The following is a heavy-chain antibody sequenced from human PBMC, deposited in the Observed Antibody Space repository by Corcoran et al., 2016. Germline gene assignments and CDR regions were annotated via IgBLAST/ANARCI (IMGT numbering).Heavy chain of an antibody. CDR1: GYTFTSYY. J-gene: IGHJ6*02. CDR3: ARFMVRGVTPYYYGMDV. Sequence: QVQLVQSGAEVKKPGASVKVSCKASGYTFTSYYMHWVRQAPGQGLEWMGIINPSGGSTSYAQKFQGRVTMTRDTSTSTVYMELSSLRSEDTAVYDCARFMVRGVTPYYYGMDVWGQGTTVTVSS. CDR2: INPSGGST. D-gene: IGHD3-10*01. V-gene: IGHV1-46*01.